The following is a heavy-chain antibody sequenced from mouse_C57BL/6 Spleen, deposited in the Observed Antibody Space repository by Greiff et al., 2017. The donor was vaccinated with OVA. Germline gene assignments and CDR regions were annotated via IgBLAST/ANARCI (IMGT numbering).Heavy chain of an antibody. J-gene: IGHJ2*01. CDR1: GYTFTSYW. CDR3: ASLSRNLYFDY. Sequence: VQLQQPGAELVRPGTSVKLSCKASGYTFTSYWMHWVKQRPGQGLEWIGVIDPSDSYTNYNQKFKGKATLTVDTSSSTAYMQLSSLTSEDSAVYYCASLSRNLYFDYWGQGTTLTVSS. CDR2: IDPSDSYT. V-gene: IGHV1-59*01.